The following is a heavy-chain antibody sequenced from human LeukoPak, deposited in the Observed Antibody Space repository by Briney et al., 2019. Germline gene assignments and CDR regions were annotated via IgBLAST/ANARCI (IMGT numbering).Heavy chain of an antibody. D-gene: IGHD2-15*01. Sequence: QPGRSLRLSCAASGFTFSSYGMHWVRQAPGKGLEWVALISYDGSDKYYADSVKGRFTITRDNSKNTLYLQMNSLRAEDTAMYSCATLLLGVGGDYWGQGTLVTVSS. V-gene: IGHV3-30*03. CDR1: GFTFSSYG. CDR3: ATLLLGVGGDY. J-gene: IGHJ4*02. CDR2: ISYDGSDK.